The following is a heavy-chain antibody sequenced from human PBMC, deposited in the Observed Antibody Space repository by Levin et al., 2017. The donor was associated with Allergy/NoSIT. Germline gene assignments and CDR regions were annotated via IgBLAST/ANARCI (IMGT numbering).Heavy chain of an antibody. CDR2: ISYDGSNK. J-gene: IGHJ6*03. D-gene: IGHD6-6*01. CDR3: AKDFGAARDYYYMDV. V-gene: IGHV3-30*18. Sequence: GGSMRLSCAASGFTFSSYGMHWVRQAPGKGLEWVAVISYDGSNKYYADSVKGRFTISRDNSKNTLYLQMNSLRAEDTAVYYCAKDFGAARDYYYMDVWGKGTTVTVSS. CDR1: GFTFSSYG.